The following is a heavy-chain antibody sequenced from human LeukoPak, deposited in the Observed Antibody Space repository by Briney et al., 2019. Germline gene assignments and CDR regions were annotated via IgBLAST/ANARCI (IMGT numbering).Heavy chain of an antibody. D-gene: IGHD1-26*01. CDR1: GFTFSSYG. CDR3: AKDRSGGSYYFDY. Sequence: PGRSLRLSCAASGFTFSSYGMHWVRQAPGKGLEWVAVIWYDGSNKYYADSVKGRFTISRDNSKNTQYPQMNSLRAEDTAVYYCAKDRSGGSYYFDYWGQGTLVTVSS. V-gene: IGHV3-33*06. J-gene: IGHJ4*02. CDR2: IWYDGSNK.